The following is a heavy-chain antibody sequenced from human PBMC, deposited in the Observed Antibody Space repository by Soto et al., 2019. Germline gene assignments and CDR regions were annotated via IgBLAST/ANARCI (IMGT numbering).Heavy chain of an antibody. V-gene: IGHV4-61*01. CDR1: GGSVSSGSYY. CDR3: ARTVATDYFDY. CDR2: IYYSGST. Sequence: SETLSLTCTVSGGSVSSGSYYWSWIRQPPGKGLEWIGYIYYSGSTNYNPSLKSRVTISVDTSKNQFSLKLSSVTAADTAVYYCARTVATDYFDYWGQGTLVTVSS. J-gene: IGHJ4*02. D-gene: IGHD4-17*01.